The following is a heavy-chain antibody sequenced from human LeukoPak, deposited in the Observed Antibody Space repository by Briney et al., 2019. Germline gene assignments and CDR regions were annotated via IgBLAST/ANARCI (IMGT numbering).Heavy chain of an antibody. CDR3: ARIHRYCSGGACYVLDN. CDR2: VYYSGST. D-gene: IGHD2-15*01. Sequence: SETLSLTRVVSGGSVSGYYWDWIRQPPGRGLEWIGYVYYSGSTNYNPSFKSRITISVDTSRNQFSLQLSSVTAADTAVYYCARIHRYCSGGACYVLDNWGQGTLVAVSS. J-gene: IGHJ4*02. CDR1: GGSVSGYY. V-gene: IGHV4-59*02.